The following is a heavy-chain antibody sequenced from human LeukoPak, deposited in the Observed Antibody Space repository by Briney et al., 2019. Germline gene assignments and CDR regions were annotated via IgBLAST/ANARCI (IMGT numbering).Heavy chain of an antibody. D-gene: IGHD3-22*01. J-gene: IGHJ4*02. CDR3: ASPRGYDSSGYQGYFDY. V-gene: IGHV3-23*01. CDR2: ISGSGGST. Sequence: GGSLRLSCAASGFTFSSYAMSWVRPAPGEGLGWVSAISGSGGSTYYADSVKGRFTISRDNSKNTLYLQMNSLRAEDTAVYYCASPRGYDSSGYQGYFDYWGQGTLVTVSS. CDR1: GFTFSSYA.